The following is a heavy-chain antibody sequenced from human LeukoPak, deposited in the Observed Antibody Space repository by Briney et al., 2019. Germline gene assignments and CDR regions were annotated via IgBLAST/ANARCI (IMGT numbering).Heavy chain of an antibody. V-gene: IGHV3-74*01. D-gene: IGHD3-10*01. J-gene: IGHJ3*02. Sequence: GGSLRLSCAASGFNFSSYWMHWVRQAPGKGLVWISRINYDGTTTSYADSVKGRFTISRDNAKNSLYLQMNSLRAEDTAVYYCARDWALWGAFDIWGQGTMVTVSS. CDR2: INYDGTTT. CDR1: GFNFSSYW. CDR3: ARDWALWGAFDI.